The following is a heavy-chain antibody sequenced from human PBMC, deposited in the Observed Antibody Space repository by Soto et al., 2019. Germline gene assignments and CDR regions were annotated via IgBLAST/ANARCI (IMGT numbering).Heavy chain of an antibody. CDR2: IYFGGTT. Sequence: QVQLQESGPGLVKPSETLSLTCTVSGGSISPYYWSWIRQPPGKGLEWVGYIYFGGTTTYNPSLKSRVTISVAASKNPFSLKLTSVTAADTAVYYCARLGGYFQALDSWGQGTLVTVSS. V-gene: IGHV4-59*08. D-gene: IGHD3-22*01. J-gene: IGHJ4*02. CDR3: ARLGGYFQALDS. CDR1: GGSISPYY.